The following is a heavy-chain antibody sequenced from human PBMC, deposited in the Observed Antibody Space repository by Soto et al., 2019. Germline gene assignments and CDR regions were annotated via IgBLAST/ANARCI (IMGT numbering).Heavy chain of an antibody. V-gene: IGHV4-59*05. J-gene: IGHJ5*02. CDR2: IYYSGST. D-gene: IGHD3-10*01. Sequence: PSETLSLTCTVSSDSISNYYCSWFRQPPGKGLGWIGSIYYSGSTYYNSSLKSRVTISVDTSKNQFSLKLSSVTAADTAVYYCARVGGSGSYYAPYNWFDPWGQGTLVTVSS. CDR1: SDSISNYY. CDR3: ARVGGSGSYYAPYNWFDP.